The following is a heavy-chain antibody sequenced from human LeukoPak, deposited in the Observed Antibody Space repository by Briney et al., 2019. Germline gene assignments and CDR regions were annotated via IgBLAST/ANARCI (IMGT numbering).Heavy chain of an antibody. Sequence: PGGSLRLSCAASGFTFSSYSMNWVRQAPGKGLEWVSSISSSGSTIYYADSVKGRFTISRDNAKNSLYLQMNSLRAEDTAVYYCARERYFDWGAFDYWGQGTLVTVSS. CDR2: ISSSGSTI. J-gene: IGHJ4*02. V-gene: IGHV3-48*04. CDR3: ARERYFDWGAFDY. CDR1: GFTFSSYS. D-gene: IGHD3-9*01.